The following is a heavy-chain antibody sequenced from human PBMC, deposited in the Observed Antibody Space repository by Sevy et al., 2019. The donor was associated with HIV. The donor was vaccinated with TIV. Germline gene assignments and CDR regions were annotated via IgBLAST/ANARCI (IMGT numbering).Heavy chain of an antibody. CDR1: GGSISSSSYY. Sequence: SETLSLTCTVSGGSISSSSYYWGWIRQPPGKGLEWIGSIYYSGSTYYNPSLKSRVTISVDTSKNQFSLKLSSVTAADTAVYYCARQGGNYDFWGGYYTTEYFQHWGQGTLVTVSS. CDR2: IYYSGST. D-gene: IGHD3-3*01. J-gene: IGHJ1*01. CDR3: ARQGGNYDFWGGYYTTEYFQH. V-gene: IGHV4-39*01.